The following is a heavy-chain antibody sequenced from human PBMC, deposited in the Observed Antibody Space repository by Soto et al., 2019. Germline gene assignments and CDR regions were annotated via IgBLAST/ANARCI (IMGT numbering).Heavy chain of an antibody. D-gene: IGHD7-27*01. CDR3: AREWGLLPYHVMNV. CDR2: ISHTGRT. J-gene: IGHJ6*02. V-gene: IGHV4-38-2*02. CDR1: GYSLSSGYY. Sequence: SETLSLTCAVSGYSLSSGYYWGWIRQPPGKGLEWIGYISHTGRTKYNPSLQSRVNTSADTSTTDFSLNLSSVTAADTAVYFYAREWGLLPYHVMNVWGHGTAVTVSS.